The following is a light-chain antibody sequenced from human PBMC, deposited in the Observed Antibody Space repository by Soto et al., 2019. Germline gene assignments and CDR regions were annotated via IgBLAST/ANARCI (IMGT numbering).Light chain of an antibody. Sequence: QSALTQPPSASGSPGQSVTISCTGTGSDVGAYNYVSWYQQHPGKAPKLMIYEVSKRPSGVPGRFSGSKSGNTASLTVSGLKAEDEADYYCISYAGSNNGGVFGGGTQLTVL. V-gene: IGLV2-8*01. CDR3: ISYAGSNNGGV. CDR1: GSDVGAYNY. J-gene: IGLJ3*02. CDR2: EVS.